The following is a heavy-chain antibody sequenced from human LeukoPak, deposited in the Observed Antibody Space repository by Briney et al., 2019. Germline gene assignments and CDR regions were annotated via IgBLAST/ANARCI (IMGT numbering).Heavy chain of an antibody. CDR1: GFTFSSYS. V-gene: IGHV3-21*01. J-gene: IGHJ3*02. D-gene: IGHD4-17*01. CDR2: ISSSSSYI. Sequence: PGGSLRLSCAASGFTFSSYSMNWVRQAPGKGLEWVSSISSSSSYIYYADSVKGRFTISRDNAKNSLYLQMNSLRAEDTAVYYCAGDTPYGDYELDAFDIWGQGTMVTVSS. CDR3: AGDTPYGDYELDAFDI.